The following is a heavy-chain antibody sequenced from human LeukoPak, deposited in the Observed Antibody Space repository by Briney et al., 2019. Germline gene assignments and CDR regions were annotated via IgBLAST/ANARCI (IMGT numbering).Heavy chain of an antibody. J-gene: IGHJ6*03. V-gene: IGHV1-2*02. CDR1: GYDFTGYY. CDR2: VNPRNGGT. CDR3: ATGLQYGLWGVPYFYYMHA. D-gene: IGHD3-10*01. Sequence: GASVKVSCKASGYDFTGYYVHWVRQAPGHGFEWMGWVNPRNGGTHYAQNFQGRVTITGDTSITTAYVELGSLTSDDTAVYYCATGLQYGLWGVPYFYYMHAWGKGTTVTVSS.